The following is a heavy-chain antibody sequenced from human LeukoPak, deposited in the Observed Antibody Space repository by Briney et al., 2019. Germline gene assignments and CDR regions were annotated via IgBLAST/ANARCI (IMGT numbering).Heavy chain of an antibody. V-gene: IGHV3-23*01. CDR2: ISGGGDNT. CDR1: GFTFSSHA. D-gene: IGHD3-3*01. Sequence: GGSLRLSCAASGFTFSSHAMSWVRQAPGKGLEWVSAISGGGDNTYYADSVKGRLTISRDNSKNTLYLQMNSLRAEDTALYYCVKLTYYDFWSGYQYFQHWGQGTLVTVSS. CDR3: VKLTYYDFWSGYQYFQH. J-gene: IGHJ1*01.